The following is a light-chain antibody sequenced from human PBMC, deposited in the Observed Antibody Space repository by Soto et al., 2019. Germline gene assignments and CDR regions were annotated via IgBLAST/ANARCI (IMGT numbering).Light chain of an antibody. CDR1: QSVSSY. J-gene: IGKJ5*01. Sequence: EIVLTQSPATLSLSPGERVTLSCRASQSVSSYFAWYQQKPGQAPRLLIYDASNRATGIPARFSGSGSGTDFTLPISSLEPEDFAVYYCQQRSNGPLTFGQGTRLEIK. CDR2: DAS. V-gene: IGKV3-11*01. CDR3: QQRSNGPLT.